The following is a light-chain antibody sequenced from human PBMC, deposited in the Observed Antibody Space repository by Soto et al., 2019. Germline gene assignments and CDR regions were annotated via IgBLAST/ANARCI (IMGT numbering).Light chain of an antibody. J-gene: IGLJ2*01. Sequence: QSVLTQPPSMSGVPGQRVTISCTGSSSNIGAGYDVHWYQQLPGTAPKLLIYGDSNRPSGVPDRFSGSKSGTSASLAITGLQAEDEADYHCQSYDTSLGTIIFGGGTQLTVL. CDR1: SSNIGAGYD. V-gene: IGLV1-40*01. CDR3: QSYDTSLGTII. CDR2: GDS.